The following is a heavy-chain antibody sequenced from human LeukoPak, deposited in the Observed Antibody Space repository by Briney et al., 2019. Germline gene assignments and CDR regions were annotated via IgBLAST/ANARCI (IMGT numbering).Heavy chain of an antibody. CDR2: IWYDGNNK. D-gene: IGHD5-18*01. V-gene: IGHV3-33*06. CDR3: AKDWGYTTMVSYYFDY. Sequence: GGSLRLSCAASGFTFSGYGMHWVHQAPDKGLEWVAVIWYDGNNKYYAESVKGRFTISRDNSKNTLYLQMNSLRAEDTAVYYCAKDWGYTTMVSYYFDYWGQGALVTVSS. J-gene: IGHJ4*02. CDR1: GFTFSGYG.